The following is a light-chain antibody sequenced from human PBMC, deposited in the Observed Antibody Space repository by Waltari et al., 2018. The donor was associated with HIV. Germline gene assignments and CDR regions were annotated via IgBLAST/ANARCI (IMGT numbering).Light chain of an antibody. V-gene: IGKV2-28*01. CDR1: PSLLHRSGYYY. CDR2: LGS. Sequence: DIVMTQSPLSLPVTPGEPASISCRSSPSLLHRSGYYYLDWYLQKPGQSPQLLIYLGSNRASGVPGRISGSGSGTDFTLKISRVEAEDVGVYYCMQGLQTPTFGQGTRLEIK. CDR3: MQGLQTPT. J-gene: IGKJ5*01.